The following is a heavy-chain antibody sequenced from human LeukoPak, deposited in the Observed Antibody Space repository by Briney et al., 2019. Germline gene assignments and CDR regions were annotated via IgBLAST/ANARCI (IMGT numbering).Heavy chain of an antibody. CDR2: IYYSGST. Sequence: SETLSLTCTVSGGSISSYYWSWIRQPPGKGLEWIGYIYYSGSTNYNPSLKSRVTISVDTSKNQFSLKLSSVTAADTAVYYCARGGLLWFGELSWFDYWGQGTLVTVSS. J-gene: IGHJ4*02. CDR3: ARGGLLWFGELSWFDY. CDR1: GGSISSYY. V-gene: IGHV4-59*12. D-gene: IGHD3-10*01.